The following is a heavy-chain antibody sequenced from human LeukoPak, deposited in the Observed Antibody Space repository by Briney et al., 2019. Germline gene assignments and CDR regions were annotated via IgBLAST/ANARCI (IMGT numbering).Heavy chain of an antibody. J-gene: IGHJ4*02. V-gene: IGHV3-21*01. D-gene: IGHD6-19*01. CDR2: IAATSDYI. CDR3: ARDVKDSSGLLPDY. Sequence: PGGSLRLSCAASGFTFSSYNMNWVRQAPGKGLEWVSSIAATSDYIFYADSVEGRFTISRDNAKNSLYLQMTSLRAEDTAVYYCARDVKDSSGLLPDYWGQGTLVTVSS. CDR1: GFTFSSYN.